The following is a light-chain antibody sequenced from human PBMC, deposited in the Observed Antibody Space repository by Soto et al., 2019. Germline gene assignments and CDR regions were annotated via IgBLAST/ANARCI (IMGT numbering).Light chain of an antibody. Sequence: DIQMTQSPSSLSASVGDRVTITCRASQSISSYLNWYQQKPGKAPKLLIYAASSLQSGVPSRFSGSGSGTDFTLTISSLQPEDVATYYCQRSYSTPFTFGGGTKVEIK. J-gene: IGKJ4*01. V-gene: IGKV1-39*01. CDR2: AAS. CDR3: QRSYSTPFT. CDR1: QSISSY.